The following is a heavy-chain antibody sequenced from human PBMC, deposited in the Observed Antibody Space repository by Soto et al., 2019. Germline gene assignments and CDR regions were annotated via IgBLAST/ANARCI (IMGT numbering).Heavy chain of an antibody. Sequence: QVLLVESGGGVAQPGRSLRLSCAASGFTFSSYGMHWVRQAPGKGLEWVSLIWYDGSNEDYADSVKGRFTISRDNSKNTFYLHMNTLRAEDTAVYYCARGTGNKYYDMDVWGQGTTVTVSS. V-gene: IGHV3-33*01. J-gene: IGHJ6*02. D-gene: IGHD1-1*01. CDR3: ARGTGNKYYDMDV. CDR1: GFTFSSYG. CDR2: IWYDGSNE.